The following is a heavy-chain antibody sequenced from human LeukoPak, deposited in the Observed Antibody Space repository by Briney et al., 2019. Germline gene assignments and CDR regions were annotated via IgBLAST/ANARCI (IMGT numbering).Heavy chain of an antibody. V-gene: IGHV3-23*01. CDR1: GFTFSNYI. J-gene: IGHJ6*03. D-gene: IGHD5-12*01. CDR3: AKLSSITLSHYYYYMDV. Sequence: PGGSLRLSCAASGFTFSNYIMSWVRQAPGKGLEWVSAISGSGDTMYYADSVRGRFTISRDNSKNTVYLQMNSLRAEDTAVYYCAKLSSITLSHYYYYMDVWGKGTTVTVSS. CDR2: ISGSGDTM.